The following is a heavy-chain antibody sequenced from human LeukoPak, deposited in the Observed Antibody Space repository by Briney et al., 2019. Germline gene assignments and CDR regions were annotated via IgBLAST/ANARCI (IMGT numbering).Heavy chain of an antibody. D-gene: IGHD5-12*01. Sequence: GGSLRLSCAASGFTFSNYEMNWVRQAPGKGLEWVSYISSSGGTIYYADSVKGRFTISRDNAKNSLYLQMNSLRAEDTAVYYCARVGLDRRGYSGYEAFDYWGQGTLVTVSS. J-gene: IGHJ4*02. V-gene: IGHV3-48*03. CDR3: ARVGLDRRGYSGYEAFDY. CDR1: GFTFSNYE. CDR2: ISSSGGTI.